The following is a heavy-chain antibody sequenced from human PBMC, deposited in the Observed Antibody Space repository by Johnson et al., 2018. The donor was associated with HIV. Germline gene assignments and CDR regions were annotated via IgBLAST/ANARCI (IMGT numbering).Heavy chain of an antibody. CDR2: ISWNSGSI. CDR1: GFTFDDYA. Sequence: VQLVESGGGVVQPGGSLRLSCAASGFTFDDYAMHWVRQAPGKGLEWVPGISWNSGSIGYADSVKGRFTISRENAKNSLYLQMNSLRAEDTALYYCAKDSNYDTHWSALDICGQGTMVPVSS. CDR3: AKDSNYDTHWSALDI. J-gene: IGHJ3*02. V-gene: IGHV3-9*01. D-gene: IGHD3-22*01.